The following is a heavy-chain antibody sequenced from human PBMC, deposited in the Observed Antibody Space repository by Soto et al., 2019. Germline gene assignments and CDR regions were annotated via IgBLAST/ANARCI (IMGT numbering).Heavy chain of an antibody. CDR2: ISSSSSYI. J-gene: IGHJ6*02. D-gene: IGHD3-10*01. CDR1: GFTFSSYS. Sequence: GGSLRLSCAASGFTFSSYSMNWVRQAPGKGLEWVSSISSSSSYIYYADSVKGRFTISRDNAKNSLYLQMNSLRAEDTAVYYCARDRGPSMVRGVTARTEYYYYYGMDVWGQGTTVTVSS. CDR3: ARDRGPSMVRGVTARTEYYYYYGMDV. V-gene: IGHV3-21*01.